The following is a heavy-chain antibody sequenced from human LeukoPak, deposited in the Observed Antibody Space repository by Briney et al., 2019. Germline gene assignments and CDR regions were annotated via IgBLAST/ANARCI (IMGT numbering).Heavy chain of an antibody. J-gene: IGHJ3*02. CDR2: IYSGGST. CDR3: AKDVASAYYDSSGYGAFDI. V-gene: IGHV3-66*01. Sequence: GGSLRLSCAASGFTVSANYMSWVRQAPGKGLEWVSVIYSGGSTYYADSVRGRFTISRDNSKNTLYLQMNSLRAEDTAVYYCAKDVASAYYDSSGYGAFDIWGQGTMVTVSS. D-gene: IGHD3-22*01. CDR1: GFTVSANY.